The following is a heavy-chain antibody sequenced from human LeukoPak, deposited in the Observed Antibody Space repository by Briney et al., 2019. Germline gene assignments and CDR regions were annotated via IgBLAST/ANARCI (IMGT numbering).Heavy chain of an antibody. CDR2: INHSGST. CDR3: ARGKVGMVRGNNWFDP. CDR1: GGSFSGYY. V-gene: IGHV4-34*01. D-gene: IGHD3-10*01. Sequence: SETLSLTCAVYGGSFSGYYWSWIRQPPGKGLEWIGEINHSGSTYYNPSLKSRVTISVDTSKNQFSLKLSSVTAADTAVYYCARGKVGMVRGNNWFDPWGQGTLVTVSS. J-gene: IGHJ5*02.